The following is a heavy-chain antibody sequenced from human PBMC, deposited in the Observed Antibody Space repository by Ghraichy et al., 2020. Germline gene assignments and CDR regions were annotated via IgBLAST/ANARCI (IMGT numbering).Heavy chain of an antibody. Sequence: SETLSLTCAVYGGSFSGYYWSWIRQPPGKGLEWIGEINHSGSTNYNPSLKSRVTISVDTSKNQFSLKLSSVTAADTAVYYCARCPPVGYCSGGSCYSYGMDVWGQGTTVTVSS. V-gene: IGHV4-34*01. CDR1: GGSFSGYY. D-gene: IGHD2-15*01. J-gene: IGHJ6*02. CDR2: INHSGST. CDR3: ARCPPVGYCSGGSCYSYGMDV.